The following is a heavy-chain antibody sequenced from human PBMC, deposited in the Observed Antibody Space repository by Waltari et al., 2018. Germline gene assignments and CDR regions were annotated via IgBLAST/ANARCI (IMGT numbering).Heavy chain of an antibody. CDR3: ARRLHGSGSYPFDY. CDR1: GYSISSGYY. J-gene: IGHJ4*02. D-gene: IGHD3-10*01. Sequence: QVQLQESGPGLVKPSETLSLTCAVSGYSISSGYYWGWIRQPPGKGLEWIGSIYHSGSTYYNPSLKSRVTISVDTSKNQFPLKLSSVTAADTAVYYCARRLHGSGSYPFDYWGQGTLVTVSS. CDR2: IYHSGST. V-gene: IGHV4-38-2*01.